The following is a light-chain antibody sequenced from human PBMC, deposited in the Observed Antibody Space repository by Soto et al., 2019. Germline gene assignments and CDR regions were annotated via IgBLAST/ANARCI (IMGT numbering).Light chain of an antibody. J-gene: IGKJ4*01. CDR3: QQYKNWPPLT. Sequence: EIVMTQSPATLSVSPGERATLSCRASQSVSNNLAWYQQKAGQAPRLLIYGASTRATGIPDRFSGSGSGTGFTLTISSLQSEDFAVYYCQQYKNWPPLTFGGGTKVEIK. V-gene: IGKV3-15*01. CDR2: GAS. CDR1: QSVSNN.